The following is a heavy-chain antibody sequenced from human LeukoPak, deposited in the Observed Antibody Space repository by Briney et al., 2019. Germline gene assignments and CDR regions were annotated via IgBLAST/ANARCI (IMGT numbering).Heavy chain of an antibody. J-gene: IGHJ4*02. CDR3: ALEGGDFYGSGSPDY. CDR1: GYSISSGYY. D-gene: IGHD3-10*01. V-gene: IGHV4-38-2*01. Sequence: SETLSLTCAVSGYSISSGYYWGWIRQPPGKGLEWIGSIYHSGSTYYIPSLKSRVTISADTSKNQFSLKLSSVTAADTAVYYCALEGGDFYGSGSPDYWGQGTLVTVSS. CDR2: IYHSGST.